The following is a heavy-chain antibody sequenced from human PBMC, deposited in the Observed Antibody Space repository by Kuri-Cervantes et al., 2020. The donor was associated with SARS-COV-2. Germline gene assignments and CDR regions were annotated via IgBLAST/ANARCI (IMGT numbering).Heavy chain of an antibody. Sequence: GESLKISCAVSEFTFSSYAMHWVRQAPGKGLEWVAVISYDGSNKNYADSVKGRFTISRDNSKNTLYLQMNSLRAEDTAVYYCAKERTSGYSYGWNYYYYGMDVWGQGTTVTVSS. V-gene: IGHV3-30*18. J-gene: IGHJ6*02. CDR2: ISYDGSNK. CDR1: EFTFSSYA. D-gene: IGHD5-18*01. CDR3: AKERTSGYSYGWNYYYYGMDV.